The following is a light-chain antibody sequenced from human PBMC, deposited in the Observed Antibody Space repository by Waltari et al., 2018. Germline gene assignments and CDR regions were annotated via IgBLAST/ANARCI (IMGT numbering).Light chain of an antibody. J-gene: IGLJ7*01. CDR2: ENT. Sequence: QSVLTQPPSVSAAPGRGVTLPCSGGSPHLGNNFVTWYRQFPGTAPKLLIYENTERPSGIPGRFSGSKSGTSATLDITGLQAGDEADYYCGTWDSSLSGAVFGGGTHLTVL. V-gene: IGLV1-51*02. CDR1: SPHLGNNF. CDR3: GTWDSSLSGAV.